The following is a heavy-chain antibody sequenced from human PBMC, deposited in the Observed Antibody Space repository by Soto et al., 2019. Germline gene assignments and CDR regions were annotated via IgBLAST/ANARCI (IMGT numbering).Heavy chain of an antibody. CDR3: ERVQPYDYGANSGWFDP. V-gene: IGHV4-31*03. CDR1: GGPISSGGYY. D-gene: IGHD4-17*01. J-gene: IGHJ5*02. CDR2: IFYSGAT. Sequence: QVQLQESGPGLVTPSQALSLTCSVSGGPISSGGYYWSWIRQHPGKGLEWIGYIFYSGATYYNPYLKSRSFISVDTSKNQFALRLSALNAADTAVYYCERVQPYDYGANSGWFDPWGQGTLVTVSA.